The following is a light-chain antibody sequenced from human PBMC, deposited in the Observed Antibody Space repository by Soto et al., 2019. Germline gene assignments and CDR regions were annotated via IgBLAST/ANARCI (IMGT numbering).Light chain of an antibody. V-gene: IGKV1-39*01. CDR1: QNVGSF. J-gene: IGKJ2*01. CDR2: ATS. CDR3: QQSYSAQYT. Sequence: DIRINHSPSSVSASVGDRVSPTCRAGQNVGSFVNWYQQKPGKAPRLLIYATSNLQSGVTSRISGSGSGTEFTLTISSLQPEDFATYFCQQSYSAQYTFGQGTKVDIK.